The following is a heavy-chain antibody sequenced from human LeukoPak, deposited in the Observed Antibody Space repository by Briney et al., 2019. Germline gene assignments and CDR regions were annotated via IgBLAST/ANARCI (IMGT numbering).Heavy chain of an antibody. J-gene: IGHJ5*02. CDR1: GYTFTGYY. V-gene: IGHV1-2*02. D-gene: IGHD7-27*01. CDR3: ARGLELGVYWFDP. Sequence: ASVKVSCKASGYTFTGYYIHWVRQAPGQGLEWIGWINPNSGGTNFARKFQGRVTMIRDTSISTAFMELSRLRSDDTAVYFCARGLELGVYWFDPWGQGTQVTVSS. CDR2: INPNSGGT.